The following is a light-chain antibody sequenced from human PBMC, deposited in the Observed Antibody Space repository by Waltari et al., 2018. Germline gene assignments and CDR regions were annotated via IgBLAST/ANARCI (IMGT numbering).Light chain of an antibody. V-gene: IGKV3-15*01. CDR2: DAS. CDR3: QQYNNWPPEGT. J-gene: IGKJ1*01. Sequence: EMDVTQSPATLSVSPGEGATLSCRASPSVSTNVAWYHQKPGQATRLLIYDASIRATGIPARFSGSGSGTEFSLTISSLQSEDSGIYYCQQYNNWPPEGTFGQGTTVEIK. CDR1: PSVSTN.